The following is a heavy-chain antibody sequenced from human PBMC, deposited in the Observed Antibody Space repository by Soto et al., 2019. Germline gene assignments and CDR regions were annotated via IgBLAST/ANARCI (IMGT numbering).Heavy chain of an antibody. Sequence: SETLSLTCNFSVGSISNYYWNCIRHPPGKRLEWIGYISDSGSTKYNPSLMSRVTISADMSKNQVSLKVKSVAAADTAIYYCARARLVGITHWGYFDYWGQRTLVSVSS. CDR3: ARARLVGITHWGYFDY. J-gene: IGHJ4*02. CDR2: ISDSGST. V-gene: IGHV4-59*01. CDR1: VGSISNYY. D-gene: IGHD3-16*01.